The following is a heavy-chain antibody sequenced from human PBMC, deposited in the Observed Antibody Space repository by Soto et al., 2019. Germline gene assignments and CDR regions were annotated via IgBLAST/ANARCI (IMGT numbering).Heavy chain of an antibody. CDR3: ARALYDFWSGYSNWFDP. CDR1: GGSISSYY. Sequence: QVQLQESGPGLVKPSETLSLTCTVSGGSISSYYWSWIRQPPGKGLEWIGYIYYSGSTNYNPSLKSRVTISVDTSKNQFSLKLSSVTAADTAVYYCARALYDFWSGYSNWFDPWGQGTLVTVSS. J-gene: IGHJ5*02. CDR2: IYYSGST. D-gene: IGHD3-3*01. V-gene: IGHV4-59*01.